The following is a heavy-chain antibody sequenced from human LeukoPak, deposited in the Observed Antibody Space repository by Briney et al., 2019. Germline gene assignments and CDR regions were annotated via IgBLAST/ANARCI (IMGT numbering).Heavy chain of an antibody. CDR2: ISSRNAYI. CDR3: ARVIVATNTFDAFDI. D-gene: IGHD5-12*01. Sequence: GGSLRLSCAAWGFTFSSYSMSWVRQAPGKGLEWVSSISSRNAYIYYADSVRGRFTISRDNSKDTLYLQMNSLRVEDTAVYYCARVIVATNTFDAFDIWGQGTMVTVSS. CDR1: GFTFSSYS. V-gene: IGHV3-21*04. J-gene: IGHJ3*02.